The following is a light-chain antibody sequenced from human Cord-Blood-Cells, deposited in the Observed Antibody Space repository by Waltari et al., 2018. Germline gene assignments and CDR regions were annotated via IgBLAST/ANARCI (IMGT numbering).Light chain of an antibody. CDR1: SSDVGGYNY. CDR2: DVS. V-gene: IGLV2-11*01. CDR3: CSNAGSYV. Sequence: SALTQPRSVSGCPRQSVTISCTGTSSDVGGYNYVSWYQQHQGKAPKLRIYDVSKRPSGVPDRFPGCQSGNTAARTISGLQAEDEADYYCCSNAGSYVVGTGTKVTV. J-gene: IGLJ1*01.